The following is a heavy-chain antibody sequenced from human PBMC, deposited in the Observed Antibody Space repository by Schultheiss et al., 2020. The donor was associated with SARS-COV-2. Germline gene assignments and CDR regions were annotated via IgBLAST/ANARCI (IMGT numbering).Heavy chain of an antibody. Sequence: SETLSLTCTVSGGSITGYYWSWIRQPPGKGLEWIGYITYIGTTKYNHSLESRVSISVDTSKNQFSLQLSSVTAAETAVYYCARHVFPCYSSDWRFYGGSWFDTWGQGTLVTVSS. CDR1: GGSITGYY. D-gene: IGHD4-23*01. V-gene: IGHV4-59*03. CDR3: ARHVFPCYSSDWRFYGGSWFDT. CDR2: ITYIGTT. J-gene: IGHJ5*02.